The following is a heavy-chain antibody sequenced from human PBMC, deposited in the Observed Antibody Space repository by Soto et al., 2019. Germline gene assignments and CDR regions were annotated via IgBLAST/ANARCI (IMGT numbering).Heavy chain of an antibody. CDR3: ARDLIRVPDHSSSSRGIFDY. Sequence: ASVKDSCKASGYSFTSYVIHCVRQAPGQRLEWTGWIDPGNGNTKYSQNFQGRVTITRDTSASTVYMELSSLRSEDTAMYYCARDLIRVPDHSSSSRGIFDYWGQGTLVTVSS. V-gene: IGHV1-3*01. J-gene: IGHJ4*02. CDR2: IDPGNGNT. D-gene: IGHD6-6*01. CDR1: GYSFTSYV.